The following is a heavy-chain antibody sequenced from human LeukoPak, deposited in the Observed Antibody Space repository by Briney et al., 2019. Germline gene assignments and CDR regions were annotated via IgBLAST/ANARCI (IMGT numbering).Heavy chain of an antibody. CDR2: IKPDGSEK. Sequence: GGSLRLSCAASGFTFGTYWMAWVRQAPGKGLEWVGNIKPDGSEKNYVDSVKGRFTISRDNAKNSLYLQMNSLRDEDTAVYYCARARPDPWGQGTLVTVAS. V-gene: IGHV3-7*02. CDR3: ARARPDP. CDR1: GFTFGTYW. J-gene: IGHJ5*02.